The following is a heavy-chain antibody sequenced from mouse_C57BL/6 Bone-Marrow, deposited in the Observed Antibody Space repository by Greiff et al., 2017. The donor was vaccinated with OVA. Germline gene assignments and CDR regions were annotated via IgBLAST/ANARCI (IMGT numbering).Heavy chain of an antibody. CDR1: GFTFTDYY. V-gene: IGHV7-3*01. CDR2: IRNKANGYTT. CDR3: ASSLYYDYGGAWFAY. J-gene: IGHJ3*01. D-gene: IGHD2-4*01. Sequence: EVKLMESGGGLVQPGGSLSLSCAASGFTFTDYYMSWVRQPPGKALEWLGFIRNKANGYTTEYSASVKGRFTISRDNSQSILYLQMNALSAEDSATYYCASSLYYDYGGAWFAYWGQGTLVTVSA.